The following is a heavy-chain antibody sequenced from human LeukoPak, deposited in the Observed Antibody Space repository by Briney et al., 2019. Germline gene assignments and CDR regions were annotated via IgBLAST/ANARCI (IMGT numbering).Heavy chain of an antibody. D-gene: IGHD6-13*01. Sequence: SETLSLTGTVSGGSISSTSYYSGWIRQPPGKGLEWIGSIYSVGSTYYNPSLKSRVTISVDTSKNQFSLKLSSVTATDTAVSYCAGPSSRWPFDYWGQGTLVTVSS. CDR2: IYSVGST. CDR3: AGPSSRWPFDY. V-gene: IGHV4-39*01. CDR1: GGSISSTSYY. J-gene: IGHJ4*02.